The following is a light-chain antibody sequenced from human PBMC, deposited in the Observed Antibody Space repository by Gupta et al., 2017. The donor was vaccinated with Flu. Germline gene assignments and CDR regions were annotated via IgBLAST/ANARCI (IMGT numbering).Light chain of an antibody. CDR1: QSVSSN. CDR3: QQYSHWPPLT. Sequence: ATLSVSPGERATLSCRASQSVSSNLAWYQQKPGQAPRLLIYGASTRATGIPARFSGSGSGTEFTLTINSLQSEDFAVYYCQQYSHWPPLTFGGGTKVEIK. CDR2: GAS. J-gene: IGKJ4*01. V-gene: IGKV3-15*01.